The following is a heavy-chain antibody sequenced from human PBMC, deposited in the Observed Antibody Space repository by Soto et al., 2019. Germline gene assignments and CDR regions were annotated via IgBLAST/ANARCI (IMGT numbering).Heavy chain of an antibody. Sequence: EVQLVESGGGLVQPGGSLRLSCAASGFTFSSYWMTWVRQAPGKGLEWVANIKQDESEKYYLDSVKSRFTISRDNAKNSLYLQMNSLRAEDTAVYYCARVYYDYIWGSYPLNYWGQGTLVTVSS. V-gene: IGHV3-7*01. D-gene: IGHD3-16*02. CDR1: GFTFSSYW. CDR3: ARVYYDYIWGSYPLNY. CDR2: IKQDESEK. J-gene: IGHJ4*02.